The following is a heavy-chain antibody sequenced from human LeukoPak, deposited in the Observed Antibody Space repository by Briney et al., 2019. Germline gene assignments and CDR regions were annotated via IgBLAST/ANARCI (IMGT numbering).Heavy chain of an antibody. D-gene: IGHD3-10*01. CDR2: ISGSGGST. CDR1: GFTFSSYA. V-gene: IGHV3-23*01. Sequence: GGSLRLSCAASGFTFSSYAMSWVRQAPGKGLEWVSAISGSGGSTYYADSVKGRFTISRDNSKNTLYLQMNSLRAEDTAVYYCAKDQVPLLWFGELLSPAYYFDYWGQGTLVTVSS. CDR3: AKDQVPLLWFGELLSPAYYFDY. J-gene: IGHJ4*02.